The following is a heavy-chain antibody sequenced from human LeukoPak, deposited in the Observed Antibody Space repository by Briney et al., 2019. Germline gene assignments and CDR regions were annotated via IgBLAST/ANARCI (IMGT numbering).Heavy chain of an antibody. CDR3: ARGVDYSNYSSFGGFDY. CDR1: GGSISSGDYY. J-gene: IGHJ4*02. Sequence: PSQTLSLTCTVSGGSISSGDYYWSWIRQPPGKGLEWIGYIYYSGSTYYNPSLKSRVTISVDTSKNQFSLKLSSVTAADTAVYYCARGVDYSNYSSFGGFDYWGQGTLVTVSS. CDR2: IYYSGST. V-gene: IGHV4-30-4*08. D-gene: IGHD4-11*01.